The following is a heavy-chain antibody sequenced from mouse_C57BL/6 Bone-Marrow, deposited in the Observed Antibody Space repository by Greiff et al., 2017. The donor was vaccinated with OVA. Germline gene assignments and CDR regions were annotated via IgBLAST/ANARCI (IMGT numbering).Heavy chain of an antibody. CDR3: ARYDYDSAWFAY. CDR1: GYTFTSYW. J-gene: IGHJ3*01. CDR2: IYPSDSEN. Sequence: VQLQQPGAELVRPGSSVKLSCKASGYTFTSYWMDWVKQRPGQGLEWIGNIYPSDSENHYNQKFKDKATLTVDKSSSTAYMQLSSLTSEDSAVYYCARYDYDSAWFAYWGQGTLVTVSA. D-gene: IGHD2-4*01. V-gene: IGHV1-61*01.